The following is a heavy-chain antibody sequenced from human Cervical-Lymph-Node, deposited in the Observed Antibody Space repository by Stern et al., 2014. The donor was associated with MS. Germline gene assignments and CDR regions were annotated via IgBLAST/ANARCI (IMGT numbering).Heavy chain of an antibody. CDR3: ARTGDDFGDYSLSY. CDR2: LYSSGST. Sequence: QLVESGPGLVKPSATLSLPCTVSGGSINTNTYYWGWIRQPPGKGLEWIGNLYSSGSTFYSPSLTRRVTMSDETYKNPFSLKLSAVTAADTAVYYCARTGDDFGDYSLSYWGQGTLVTVSS. V-gene: IGHV4-39*01. J-gene: IGHJ4*02. D-gene: IGHD4-17*01. CDR1: GGSINTNTYY.